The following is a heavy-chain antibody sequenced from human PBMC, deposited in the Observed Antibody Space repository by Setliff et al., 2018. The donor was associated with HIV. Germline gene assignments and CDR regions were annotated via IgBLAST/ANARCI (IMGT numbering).Heavy chain of an antibody. V-gene: IGHV1-8*03. CDR1: GYTFTRSD. J-gene: IGHJ2*01. CDR2: VNPKSGDA. Sequence: ASVKVSCKASGYTFTRSDINWVRQAMGHGLEWMGWVNPKSGDAGHTQKFQDRLTITRNTSTNKVYMELGGLTPEEPAVYFCARSGPRDYDYWNNQPRRYFDLWGRGTPVTVSS. CDR3: ARSGPRDYDYWNNQPRRYFDL. D-gene: IGHD3-16*01.